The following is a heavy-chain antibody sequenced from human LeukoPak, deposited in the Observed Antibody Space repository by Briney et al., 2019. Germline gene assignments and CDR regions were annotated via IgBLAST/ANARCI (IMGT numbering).Heavy chain of an antibody. CDR3: ARDGSSGYYSDY. CDR1: GFTFSSYE. D-gene: IGHD3-22*01. CDR2: ISSSGSTI. Sequence: PGGSLRLSCAASGFTFSSYEMNWVRQAPGKGLEWVSYISSSGSTIYYADSVKGRFTISRDNAKNSLYLQMNSLRAEDTAVYYCARDGSSGYYSDYWGQGTLVTVSS. J-gene: IGHJ4*02. V-gene: IGHV3-48*03.